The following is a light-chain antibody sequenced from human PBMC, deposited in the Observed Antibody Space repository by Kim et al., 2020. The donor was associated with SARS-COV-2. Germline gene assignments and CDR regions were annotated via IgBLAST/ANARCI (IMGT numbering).Light chain of an antibody. CDR1: QSVDSSY. J-gene: IGKJ1*01. CDR3: HQYGSSPST. Sequence: EIVLTQSPGTLSLSLRERATLSCRASQSVDSSYLAWYQQKPGQAPRLLIYDGSTRATGTPDRFSGSGSGTDFTLTISRLESEDFAVYYCHQYGSSPSTFGQGTKVEIK. CDR2: DGS. V-gene: IGKV3-20*01.